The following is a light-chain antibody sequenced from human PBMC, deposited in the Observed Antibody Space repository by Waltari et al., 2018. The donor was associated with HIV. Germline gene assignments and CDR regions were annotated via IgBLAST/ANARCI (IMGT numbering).Light chain of an antibody. CDR2: DVT. Sequence: QSALTQPASVSGSPGQSVNMSCTGTSSDVGKYDFVSWYQHNPGQAPHLIIYDVTTRPSGSSLRFSGSKSGNTASLTISGLQAEDEANYYCCSYAGGPFVFGSGT. J-gene: IGLJ1*01. V-gene: IGLV2-23*02. CDR3: CSYAGGPFV. CDR1: SSDVGKYDF.